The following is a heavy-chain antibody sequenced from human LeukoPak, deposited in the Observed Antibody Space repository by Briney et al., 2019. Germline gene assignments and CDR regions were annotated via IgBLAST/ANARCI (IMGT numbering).Heavy chain of an antibody. D-gene: IGHD3-3*01. CDR1: GFTFDDYG. Sequence: GGSLRLSXAASGFTFDDYGMSWVSQAPGKGLEWVSGINWNGGSTCYADSVKGRFTISRDNAKNSLYLQMNSLRAEDTALYYCARSDDYYYYYMDVWGKGTTVTVSS. J-gene: IGHJ6*03. CDR2: INWNGGST. CDR3: ARSDDYYYYYMDV. V-gene: IGHV3-20*04.